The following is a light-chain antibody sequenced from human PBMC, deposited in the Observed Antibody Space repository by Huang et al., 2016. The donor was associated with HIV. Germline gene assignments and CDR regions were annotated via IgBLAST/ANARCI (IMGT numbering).Light chain of an antibody. Sequence: IQLTQSPSSLSASVGDRVTIPCRASQGIGRYLVWYQQKPGKAPKLLIYAASTLQRGVPSRFSGSGSGTDFTLTIGSLQPEDFATYYCQQLKTYPITFGPGTQVDIK. V-gene: IGKV1-9*01. CDR1: QGIGRY. J-gene: IGKJ3*01. CDR3: QQLKTYPIT. CDR2: AAS.